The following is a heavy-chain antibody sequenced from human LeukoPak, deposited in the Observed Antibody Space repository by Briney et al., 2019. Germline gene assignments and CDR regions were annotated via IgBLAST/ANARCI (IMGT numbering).Heavy chain of an antibody. CDR1: GYTFTSYG. D-gene: IGHD4-17*01. V-gene: IGHV1-18*01. Sequence: ASVKVSCKASGYTFTSYGISWVRQAPGQGLEWMGWISAYNGNTNYARKLQGRVTMTTDTSTSTAYMELRSLRSDDTAVYYCARGYGDYVGGNYFDYWGQGTLVTVSS. CDR2: ISAYNGNT. CDR3: ARGYGDYVGGNYFDY. J-gene: IGHJ4*02.